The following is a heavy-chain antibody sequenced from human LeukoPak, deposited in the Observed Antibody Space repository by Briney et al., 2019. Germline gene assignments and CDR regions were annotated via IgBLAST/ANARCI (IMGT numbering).Heavy chain of an antibody. V-gene: IGHV3-7*01. Sequence: GGSLRLSCAASGFTFSDYWMTWVRQAPGKGLQWVASIRQDANVKYYVDSVRGRFTISRDNAESSLHLQMNSLRVEDTAVYYCARWAADSGNYYIASWGQGSLVTVSS. CDR1: GFTFSDYW. D-gene: IGHD3-10*01. CDR2: IRQDANVK. CDR3: ARWAADSGNYYIAS. J-gene: IGHJ4*02.